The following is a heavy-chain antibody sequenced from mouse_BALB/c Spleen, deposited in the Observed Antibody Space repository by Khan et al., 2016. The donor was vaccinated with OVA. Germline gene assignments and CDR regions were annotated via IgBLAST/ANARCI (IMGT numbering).Heavy chain of an antibody. CDR1: GYTFSDYY. J-gene: IGHJ3*01. Sequence: EVQLQESGGGLVKPGGSLKLSCSASGYTFSDYYMYWVRQIPGKRLEWVGTISYGGSSTYYPDSLKRRSTISRDTAKNNLYLQRSSLKSEDTAMYYWARSGYGGCAYWGQGTMVTVSA. D-gene: IGHD2-2*01. CDR3: ARSGYGGCAY. CDR2: ISYGGSST. V-gene: IGHV5-4*02.